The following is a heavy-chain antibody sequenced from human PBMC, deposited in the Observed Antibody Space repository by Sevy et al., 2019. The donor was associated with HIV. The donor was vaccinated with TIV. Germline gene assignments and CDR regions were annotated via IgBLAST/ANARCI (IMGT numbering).Heavy chain of an antibody. CDR1: GFTFSSYG. J-gene: IGHJ5*02. CDR3: AKAVQQWLVRGWFDP. Sequence: GGSLRLSCAASGFTFSSYGMHWVRQAPGKGLEWVAVISYAGSNKYYADSVKGRFTISRDNSKNTLHLQMNSLRAEDTAVYYCAKAVQQWLVRGWFDPWGQGTLVTVSS. V-gene: IGHV3-30*18. D-gene: IGHD6-19*01. CDR2: ISYAGSNK.